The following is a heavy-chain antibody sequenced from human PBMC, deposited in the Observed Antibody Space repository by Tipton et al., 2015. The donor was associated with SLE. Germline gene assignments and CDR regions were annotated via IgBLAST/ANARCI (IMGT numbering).Heavy chain of an antibody. CDR1: GGSISSYY. Sequence: TLSLTCTVSGGSISSYYWGWIRQPPGKGLEWIGSIYYSGSTYYNPSLKSRVTIPVDTSKNQFSLKLSSVTAADTAVYYCARRVRSAAGPSDYWGQGTLVTVSS. V-gene: IGHV4-39*01. CDR2: IYYSGST. CDR3: ARRVRSAAGPSDY. D-gene: IGHD6-13*01. J-gene: IGHJ4*02.